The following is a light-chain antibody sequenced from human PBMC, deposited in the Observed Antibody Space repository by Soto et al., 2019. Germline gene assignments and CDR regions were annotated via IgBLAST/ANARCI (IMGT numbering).Light chain of an antibody. J-gene: IGKJ1*01. CDR2: AAS. Sequence: EIVMTQSPATLSVSQGERATLSCRASQSVTTNLAWYQQKPGQAPRLLIYAASTRATGIPTRFSGGGSGTEFTLTISSLQSQDFAVYSCQQYNNWPPRWTFGQGTKVEIK. CDR3: QQYNNWPPRWT. V-gene: IGKV3-15*01. CDR1: QSVTTN.